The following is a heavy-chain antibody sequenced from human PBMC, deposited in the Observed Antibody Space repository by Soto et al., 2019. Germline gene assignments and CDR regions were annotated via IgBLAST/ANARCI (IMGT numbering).Heavy chain of an antibody. V-gene: IGHV3-23*01. J-gene: IGHJ4*02. CDR2: VNPGGYST. D-gene: IGHD5-12*01. CDR1: GFTFTSYS. Sequence: EVQLLQSGGGLVQPGGSLRLSCSASGFTFTSYSMTWVRQTPGKGLEWVAAVNPGGYSTYYADSEKGRFTISRDNSNKTLYLQMNSLRAEDTAVYYCAKDLRAGSGYDFDYRDQGTLVTVS. CDR3: AKDLRAGSGYDFDY.